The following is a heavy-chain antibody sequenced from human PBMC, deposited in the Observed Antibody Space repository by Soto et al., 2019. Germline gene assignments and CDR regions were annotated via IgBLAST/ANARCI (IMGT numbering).Heavy chain of an antibody. CDR2: ISSNGSNI. CDR1: GFTFSSSA. CDR3: VTKGPYFVTAEFGF. V-gene: IGHV3-48*03. J-gene: IGHJ4*02. Sequence: GGSLRLSCATSGFTFSSSAMNWVRQAPGQGLEWVSYISSNGSNIYFAHSVKGRFTISRDNAKNSLFLQMNSLRTEDKAVYYCVTKGPYFVTAEFGFWGQGTLVTVSS. D-gene: IGHD2-21*02.